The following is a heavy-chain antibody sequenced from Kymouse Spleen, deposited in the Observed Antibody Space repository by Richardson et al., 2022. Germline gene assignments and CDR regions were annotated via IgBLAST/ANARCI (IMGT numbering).Heavy chain of an antibody. J-gene: IGHJ6*02. CDR3: ARRGYSSVDYGMDV. CDR2: IKQDGSEK. D-gene: IGHD6-19*01. CDR1: GFTFSSYW. Sequence: EVQLVESGGGLVQPGGSLRLSCAASGFTFSSYWMSWVRQAPGKGLEWVANIKQDGSEKYYVDSVKGRFTISRDNAKNSLYLQMNSLRAEDTAVYYCARRGYSSVDYGMDVWGQGTTVTVSS. V-gene: IGHV3-7*01.